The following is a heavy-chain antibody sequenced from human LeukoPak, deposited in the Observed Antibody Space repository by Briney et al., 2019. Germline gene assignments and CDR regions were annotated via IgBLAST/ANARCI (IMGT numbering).Heavy chain of an antibody. Sequence: SETLSLTCSVSGGSVSSYYWSWIRQSPGKGLEWIGYIHNSGRTNYNPSLRSRVTISVDTSKNHFSLRLSSVTAADTAVYYCARGRGEVVVAAWDVFDIWGQGTMVTVSS. V-gene: IGHV4-59*08. CDR3: ARGRGEVVVAAWDVFDI. J-gene: IGHJ3*02. CDR1: GGSVSSYY. D-gene: IGHD2-15*01. CDR2: IHNSGRT.